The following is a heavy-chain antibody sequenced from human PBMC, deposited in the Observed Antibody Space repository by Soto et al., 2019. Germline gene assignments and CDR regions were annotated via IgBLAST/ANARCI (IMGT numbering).Heavy chain of an antibody. CDR3: VRDLMLHQFDL. CDR2: SDGDGSGT. Sequence: GGSLRLSCAGSGFTFSAFWMHWVRHVPGKGLVWVSRSDGDGSGTHYADSVKGRFTISRDNARRALYLQMNNLRAEDTGLYFCVRDLMLHQFDLWGRGAQVTVSS. J-gene: IGHJ4*02. V-gene: IGHV3-74*01. CDR1: GFTFSAFW. D-gene: IGHD3-9*01.